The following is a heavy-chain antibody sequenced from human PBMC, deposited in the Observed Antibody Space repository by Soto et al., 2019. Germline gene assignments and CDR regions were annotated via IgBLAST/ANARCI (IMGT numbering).Heavy chain of an antibody. V-gene: IGHV1-69*01. CDR2: IIPIFGTA. D-gene: IGHD6-25*01. CDR1: GGTFSSYA. J-gene: IGHJ4*02. CDR3: ARETATFVY. Sequence: QVQLVQSGAEVKKPGSSVKVSCKTSGGTFSSYAISWVRQAPGRGLEWMGGIIPIFGTAHYAQKFQGRVTITADESTTTAYMELNSLRSEDTAVYYCARETATFVYWGQGTLVTVSS.